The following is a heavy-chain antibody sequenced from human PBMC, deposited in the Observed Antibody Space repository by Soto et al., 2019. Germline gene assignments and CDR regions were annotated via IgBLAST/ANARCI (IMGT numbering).Heavy chain of an antibody. D-gene: IGHD2-2*01. CDR1: GGTISSSGYY. CDR3: ARVTCSSTSCFRLDV. CDR2: IYYSGST. J-gene: IGHJ6*02. V-gene: IGHV4-30-4*01. Sequence: SETLSLTCTVSGGTISSSGYYWSWSRQPPGKGLEWIGYIYYSGSTYYNPSLKSRVSISMDTSKNQGSLKLRSVTAADTAVYYCARVTCSSTSCFRLDVWGQGTTVTVSS.